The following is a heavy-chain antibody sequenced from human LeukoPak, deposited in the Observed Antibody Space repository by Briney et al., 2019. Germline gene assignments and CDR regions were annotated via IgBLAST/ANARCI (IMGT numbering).Heavy chain of an antibody. CDR3: AREKRSGSSYFDY. J-gene: IGHJ4*02. Sequence: SVKVSCKASGGTFSSYAISWVRQAPGQGLEWMGGIIPIFGTANYAQKFQGRVTITADESTSTAYMELSSLRSEDAAVYYCAREKRSGSSYFDYWGQGTLVTVSS. CDR1: GGTFSSYA. V-gene: IGHV1-69*01. D-gene: IGHD1-26*01. CDR2: IIPIFGTA.